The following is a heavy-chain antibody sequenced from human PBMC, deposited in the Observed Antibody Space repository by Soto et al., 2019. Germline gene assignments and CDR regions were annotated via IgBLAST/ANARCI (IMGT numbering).Heavy chain of an antibody. V-gene: IGHV4-59*08. D-gene: IGHD3-22*01. Sequence: SETLSLTCTVSGGSISSYYWSWIRQPPGKELEYIGYIYYSGSTNYNPSLKSRVAISDDTSTNQFFLTLSSVTAADTAVYYCARHYYYDSNFDSWGRGTLVTVSS. CDR2: IYYSGST. CDR3: ARHYYYDSNFDS. J-gene: IGHJ4*02. CDR1: GGSISSYY.